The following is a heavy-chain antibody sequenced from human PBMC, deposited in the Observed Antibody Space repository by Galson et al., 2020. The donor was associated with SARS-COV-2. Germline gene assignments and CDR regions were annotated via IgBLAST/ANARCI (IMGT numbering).Heavy chain of an antibody. D-gene: IGHD2-15*01. V-gene: IGHV1-69*13. CDR3: ARTSRGPLGYCSGGSCSRDWYYGMDV. CDR1: GGTFSSYA. Sequence: SVKVSCKASGGTFSSYAISWVRQAPGQGLEWMGGIIPIFGTANYAQKFQGRVTITADESTSTAYMELSSLRSEDTAVYYCARTSRGPLGYCSGGSCSRDWYYGMDVWGQGTTVTVSS. CDR2: IIPIFGTA. J-gene: IGHJ6*02.